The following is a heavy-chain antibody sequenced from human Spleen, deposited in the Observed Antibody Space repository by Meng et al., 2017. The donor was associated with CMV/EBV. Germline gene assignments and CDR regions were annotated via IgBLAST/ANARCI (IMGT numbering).Heavy chain of an antibody. V-gene: IGHV3-9*01. Sequence: SLKISCAASGFTFDDYAMHWVRQAPGKGLEWVSGISWNSGSIGYADSVKGRFTISRDNAKNSLYLQMNSLRAEDTALYYCAKDIASGYFDYFDYWGQGTLVTVSS. CDR2: ISWNSGSI. D-gene: IGHD3-3*01. J-gene: IGHJ4*02. CDR3: AKDIASGYFDYFDY. CDR1: GFTFDDYA.